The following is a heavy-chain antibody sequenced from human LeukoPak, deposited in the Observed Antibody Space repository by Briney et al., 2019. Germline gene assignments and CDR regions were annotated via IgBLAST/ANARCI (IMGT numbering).Heavy chain of an antibody. CDR1: GYTFTGYY. CDR2: INPNSGGT. J-gene: IGHJ4*02. V-gene: IGHV1-2*02. CDR3: ARGPKYYYDSTPLLFDY. D-gene: IGHD3-22*01. Sequence: ASVKVSCKASGYTFTGYYMHWVRQAPGQGLEWMGWINPNSGGTNYAQKFQGRVTMTRDTSISTAYMELSRLRSDDTAVYYCARGPKYYYDSTPLLFDYWGQGTWSPSPQ.